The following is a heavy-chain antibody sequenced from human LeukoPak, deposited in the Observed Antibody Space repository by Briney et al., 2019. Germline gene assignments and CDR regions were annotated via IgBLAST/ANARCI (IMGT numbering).Heavy chain of an antibody. V-gene: IGHV3-7*03. D-gene: IGHD1-1*01. CDR3: AKGANWYVSQ. J-gene: IGHJ4*02. CDR2: IKEDGSEK. CDR1: GFTFSGYW. Sequence: GGSLRLSCAGYGFTFSGYWMSWVRQAPGKGLEWVANIKEDGSEKNYVDSVKGRFTISRDNAKNSLYLQMNSLRAEGTAVYYCAKGANWYVSQRGQGTLVTVSS.